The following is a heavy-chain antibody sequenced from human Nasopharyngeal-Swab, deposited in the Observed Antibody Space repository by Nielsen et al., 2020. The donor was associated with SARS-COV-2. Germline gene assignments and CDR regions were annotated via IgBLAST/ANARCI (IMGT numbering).Heavy chain of an antibody. CDR1: GFSLSTSGVG. D-gene: IGHD2-21*01. Sequence: SGPTLVKPTQTLTLTCTFSGFSLSTSGVGVVWIRQPPGKALEWLALIYWDDDKRYSPSLKSRLTITKDTSKNQVVLTMTNMDPVDTATYYCAHSSLLFRGPAFDYWGQGTLVTVSS. V-gene: IGHV2-5*02. J-gene: IGHJ4*02. CDR2: IYWDDDK. CDR3: AHSSLLFRGPAFDY.